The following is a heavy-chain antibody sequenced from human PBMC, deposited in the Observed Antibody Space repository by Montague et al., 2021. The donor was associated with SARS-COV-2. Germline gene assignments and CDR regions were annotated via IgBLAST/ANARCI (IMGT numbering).Heavy chain of an antibody. V-gene: IGHV4-30-4*08. D-gene: IGHD2-21*02. CDR2: IYSTGDT. CDR1: GGAINRGDYY. CDR3: AREVVHVDVLTDIPKILYYGLDV. Sequence: TLSLTCTVSGGAINRGDYYWTWIRQPPGKGLEWIGNIYSTGDTSYSPSLKGRVGISLDTSKNQVSLNLRSVAAADTAVYYCAREVVHVDVLTDIPKILYYGLDVWGQRTTVVVSS. J-gene: IGHJ6*02.